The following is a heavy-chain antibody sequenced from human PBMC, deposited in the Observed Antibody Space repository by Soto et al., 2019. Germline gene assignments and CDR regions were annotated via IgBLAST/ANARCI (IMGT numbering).Heavy chain of an antibody. CDR2: IYPGDSDT. J-gene: IGHJ4*02. V-gene: IGHV5-51*01. Sequence: GESLKISCKGSGYSFAFYWIAWVRQMPGKGLESMGIIYPGDSDTRYSPSFQGQVTISADKSISTAYLQWGSLKASDTAMYYCAARSGNYDYWGQGTQVTVSS. D-gene: IGHD3-10*01. CDR3: AARSGNYDY. CDR1: GYSFAFYW.